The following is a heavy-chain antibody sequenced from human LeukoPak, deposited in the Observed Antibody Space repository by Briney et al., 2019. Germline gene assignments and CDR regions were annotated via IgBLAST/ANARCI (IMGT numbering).Heavy chain of an antibody. V-gene: IGHV3-21*01. CDR2: ISSSSSYI. J-gene: IGHJ4*02. CDR1: GFTFSSYS. CDR3: ARGEVAFGGVKGY. Sequence: GGSLRLSCAASGFTFSSYSMNWVRQAPGKGLEWVSSISSSSSYIYYADSVKGRFTISRDNAKNSLYLQMYSLRAEDTAVYYCARGEVAFGGVKGYWGQGTLVTVSS. D-gene: IGHD3-16*01.